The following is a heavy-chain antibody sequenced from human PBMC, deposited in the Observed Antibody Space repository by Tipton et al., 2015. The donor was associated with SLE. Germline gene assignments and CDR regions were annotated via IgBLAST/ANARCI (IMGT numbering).Heavy chain of an antibody. CDR3: ARDLFDFWSGYTPSGAMDV. D-gene: IGHD3-3*01. CDR2: IYHSGTT. Sequence: TLSLTCTVSGYSINNGFYWGWIRQPPGKGLEWIGIIYHSGTTYYNPTLKSRVTISVDTTKNQFPLRLSSVTAADTAMYYCARDLFDFWSGYTPSGAMDVWGKGTTVTVSS. V-gene: IGHV4-38-2*02. J-gene: IGHJ6*03. CDR1: GYSINNGFY.